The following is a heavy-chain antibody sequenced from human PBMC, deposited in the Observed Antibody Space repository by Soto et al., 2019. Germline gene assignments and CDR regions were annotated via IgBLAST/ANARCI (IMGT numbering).Heavy chain of an antibody. D-gene: IGHD1-1*01. J-gene: IGHJ3*02. CDR2: ISGSGGST. Sequence: GSLRLSCAASGFTFSSYAMSWVRQAPGKGLEWVSAISGSGGSTYYADSVKGRFTISRDDSKNTLYLQMNSLKTEDTAVYYCTTDKTVARFDIWGQGTMVTVSS. V-gene: IGHV3-23*01. CDR1: GFTFSSYA. CDR3: TTDKTVARFDI.